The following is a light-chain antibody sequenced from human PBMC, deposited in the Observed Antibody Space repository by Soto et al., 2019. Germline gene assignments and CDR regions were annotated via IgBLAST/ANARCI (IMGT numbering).Light chain of an antibody. CDR2: AAS. CDR3: QKYNSAPPT. V-gene: IGKV1-27*01. CDR1: QGISNY. J-gene: IGKJ2*01. Sequence: DIQMTQSTSSLSASVGDRVTITCRASQGISNYLAWYQQKPGKVPKLLIYAASTLPSGVPSRFSGSGSGTDFTLTISRLQPEDVATYYCQKYNSAPPTFGQGTKLEIK.